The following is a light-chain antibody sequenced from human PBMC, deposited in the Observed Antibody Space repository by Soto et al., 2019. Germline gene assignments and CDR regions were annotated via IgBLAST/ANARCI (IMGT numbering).Light chain of an antibody. CDR3: PHYNSPWT. CDR2: DAS. CDR1: QSISSW. J-gene: IGKJ1*01. V-gene: IGKV1-5*01. Sequence: DIQMTQSPSTLSASVGDRVTITCRASQSISSWLAWYQQKPGKAPKLLIYDASSLESGVPSRFSGSGSGTEFTLTISSLQPDDFATYYCPHYNSPWTFGQGTKVDIK.